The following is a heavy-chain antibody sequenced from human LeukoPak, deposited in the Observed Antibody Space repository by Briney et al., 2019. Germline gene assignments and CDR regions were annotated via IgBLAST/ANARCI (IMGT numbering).Heavy chain of an antibody. D-gene: IGHD3-22*01. Sequence: GGSLRLSCAAPGFTFGTHDMGWVRQAPGKGLEWVAVISYDGSNKYYADSVKGRFTISRDNSKNTLYLQMNSLRAEDTAVYYCARGEYYDSSGYTGPDFDYWGQGTLVTVSS. V-gene: IGHV3-30*03. CDR3: ARGEYYDSSGYTGPDFDY. J-gene: IGHJ4*02. CDR2: ISYDGSNK. CDR1: GFTFGTHD.